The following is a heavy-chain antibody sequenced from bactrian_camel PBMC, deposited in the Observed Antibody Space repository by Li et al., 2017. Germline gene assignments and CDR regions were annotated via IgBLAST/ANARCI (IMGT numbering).Heavy chain of an antibody. V-gene: IGHV3S53*01. J-gene: IGHJ4*01. Sequence: VQLVESGGGSVQAGGSLRLSCVVSGDTYSTNFMAWFRQAPGKERKFVAAADNDGTTRYAESVKGRFTISQDNAKNTVYLLMNSLKSEDTALYYCATRLWGGGWPEYNYWGQGTQVTVSS. CDR1: GDTYSTNF. D-gene: IGHD5*01. CDR3: ATRLWGGGWPEYNY. CDR2: ADNDGTT.